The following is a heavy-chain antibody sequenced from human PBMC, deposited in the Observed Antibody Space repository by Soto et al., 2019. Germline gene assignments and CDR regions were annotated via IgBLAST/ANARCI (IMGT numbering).Heavy chain of an antibody. D-gene: IGHD4-17*01. Sequence: ETLSLTCTVSGGSISRYYWSWIRQPPGKGLEWIGYIYYSGSTNYNPSLKSRVTISVDTSKNQFSLKLSSVTAADTAVYYCARGHYDYGDELFDYWGQGTLVTVSS. J-gene: IGHJ4*02. CDR2: IYYSGST. CDR1: GGSISRYY. V-gene: IGHV4-59*01. CDR3: ARGHYDYGDELFDY.